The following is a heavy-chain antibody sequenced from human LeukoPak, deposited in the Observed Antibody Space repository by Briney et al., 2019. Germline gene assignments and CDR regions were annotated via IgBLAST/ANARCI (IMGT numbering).Heavy chain of an antibody. J-gene: IGHJ4*02. CDR2: INPNSGGT. V-gene: IGHV1-2*02. D-gene: IGHD6-6*01. CDR1: GYTFTGYY. Sequence: ASVKVSCKASGYTFTGYYMHWVRQAPGQGLEWMGWINPNSGGTSYAQKFQGRVTMTRDTSISTAYMELSRLRSDDTAVYYCATLAARPDPVDYWGQGTLVTVSS. CDR3: ATLAARPDPVDY.